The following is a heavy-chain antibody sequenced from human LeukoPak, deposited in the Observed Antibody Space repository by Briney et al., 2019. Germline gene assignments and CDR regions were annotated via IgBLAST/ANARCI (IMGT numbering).Heavy chain of an antibody. Sequence: SETLSLTCAVYGGSFSGYYWSWIRQPPGKGLEWIGEINHSGSTNYNPSLKSRVTISVDTSKNQFSLKLSSVTAADTAVYYCARALNWDYWGQGTLVTVSS. J-gene: IGHJ4*02. CDR2: INHSGST. CDR1: GGSFSGYY. D-gene: IGHD1-20*01. CDR3: ARALNWDY. V-gene: IGHV4-34*01.